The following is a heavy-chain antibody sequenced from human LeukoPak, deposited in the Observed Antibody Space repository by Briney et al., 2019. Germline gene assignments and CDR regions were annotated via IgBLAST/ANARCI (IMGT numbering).Heavy chain of an antibody. D-gene: IGHD1-26*01. CDR1: GGSISSSSYY. V-gene: IGHV4-39*07. J-gene: IGHJ4*02. CDR2: INHSGST. Sequence: SETLSLTCTVSGGSISSSSYYWGWIRQPPGKGLEWIGEINHSGSTNYNPSLKSRVTISVDTSKNQFSLKLSSVTAADTAVYYCARGYEVGATTGLVDYWGQGTLVTVSS. CDR3: ARGYEVGATTGLVDY.